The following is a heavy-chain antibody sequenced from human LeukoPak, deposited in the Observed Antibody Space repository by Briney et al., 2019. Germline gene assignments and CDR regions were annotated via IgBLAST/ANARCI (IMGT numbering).Heavy chain of an antibody. Sequence: ASVKVSCKASGYTFTGYYMRWVRQAPGQGLEWMGWINPNSGGTNYAQKFQGRVTMTRDTSISTAYMELSRLRSDDTAVYYCAREGRRYYDSSGYPDYWGQGTLVTVSS. CDR3: AREGRRYYDSSGYPDY. CDR1: GYTFTGYY. V-gene: IGHV1-2*02. CDR2: INPNSGGT. J-gene: IGHJ4*02. D-gene: IGHD3-22*01.